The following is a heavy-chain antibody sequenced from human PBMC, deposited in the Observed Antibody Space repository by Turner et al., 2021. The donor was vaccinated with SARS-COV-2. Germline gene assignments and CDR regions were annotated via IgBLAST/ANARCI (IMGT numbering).Heavy chain of an antibody. J-gene: IGHJ6*02. CDR1: GFTFDDYA. CDR2: FTWNSGSI. CDR3: AKGIAARSFYYYGMDV. Sequence: ELQLVESGGGLVQPVRSLRLSCAASGFTFDDYAMHWVRQAPGKGLEWVSGFTWNSGSIGYADSVKGRFTISRDNAKNSLYLQMDSLRAEDTALYYCAKGIAARSFYYYGMDVWGQGTTVTVSS. V-gene: IGHV3-9*01. D-gene: IGHD6-6*01.